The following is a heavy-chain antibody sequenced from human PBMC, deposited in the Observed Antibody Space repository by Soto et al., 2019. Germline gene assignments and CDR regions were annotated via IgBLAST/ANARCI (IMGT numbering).Heavy chain of an antibody. V-gene: IGHV1-3*01. D-gene: IGHD3-10*01. CDR2: INAGNGNT. CDR3: ARDSHQDYYGSGSSPFDY. CDR1: GYTFTSYA. J-gene: IGHJ4*02. Sequence: ASVKASCKASGYTFTSYAMHWVRQAPGQRLEWMGWINAGNGNTKYSQKFQGRVTITRDTSASTAYMELSSLRSEDTAVYYCARDSHQDYYGSGSSPFDYWGQG.